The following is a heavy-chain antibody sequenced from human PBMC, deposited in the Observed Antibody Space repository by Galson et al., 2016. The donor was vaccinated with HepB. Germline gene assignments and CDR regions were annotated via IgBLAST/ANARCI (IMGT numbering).Heavy chain of an antibody. J-gene: IGHJ4*02. CDR2: ISGSGITT. CDR1: GFTLSNYA. D-gene: IGHD2-15*01. V-gene: IGHV3-23*01. CDR3: ARLFGGYIDY. Sequence: SLILSGAASGFTLSNYAMSWGRQAPGKGLEWGSDISGSGITTYYADSVKGRFTISRDNSKKTVYLQMSSLRAEDTAVYYCARLFGGYIDYWGQGTLVTVSS.